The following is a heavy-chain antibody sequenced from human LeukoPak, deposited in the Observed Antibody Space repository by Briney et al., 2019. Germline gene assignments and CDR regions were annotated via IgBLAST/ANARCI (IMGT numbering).Heavy chain of an antibody. Sequence: GGSLRLSCAASGFTFSSYAMSWVRQAPGKGLEWVSAISGSGGSTYYADSVKGRFTISRDNSKNTLYLQMNSLRAEDTAVYYCAKDPQYPSVLYYFDYWGQGTLVTVSS. D-gene: IGHD2-8*01. CDR2: ISGSGGST. J-gene: IGHJ4*02. CDR3: AKDPQYPSVLYYFDY. CDR1: GFTFSSYA. V-gene: IGHV3-23*01.